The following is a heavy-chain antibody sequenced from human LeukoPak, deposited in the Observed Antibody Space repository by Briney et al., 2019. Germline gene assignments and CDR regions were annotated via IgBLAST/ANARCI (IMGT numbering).Heavy chain of an antibody. CDR3: AVMGMSMGMDV. CDR1: GYTFTSYD. CDR2: MNPNSGNT. D-gene: IGHD2/OR15-2a*01. Sequence: ASVKVSCKASGYTFTSYDINWVRQATGQGLEWMGWMNPNSGNTGYAQKFQGRVTITRNTSISTAYMGLSSLRSEDTAVYYCAVMGMSMGMDVWGKGTTVTVSS. V-gene: IGHV1-8*03. J-gene: IGHJ6*03.